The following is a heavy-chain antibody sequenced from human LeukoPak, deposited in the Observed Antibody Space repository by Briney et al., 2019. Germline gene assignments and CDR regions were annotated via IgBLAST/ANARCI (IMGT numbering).Heavy chain of an antibody. J-gene: IGHJ4*02. Sequence: EGSLRLSCAASGFTFSSYAMSWVRQAPGKGLEWVSVLNGNTNYADSVKGRFTISRDNSKNTLYLQMNSLRDEDTAVYYCAKTAGWPYYFDYWGQGTLVTVSS. V-gene: IGHV3-23*01. CDR1: GFTFSSYA. D-gene: IGHD5-24*01. CDR3: AKTAGWPYYFDY. CDR2: LNGNT.